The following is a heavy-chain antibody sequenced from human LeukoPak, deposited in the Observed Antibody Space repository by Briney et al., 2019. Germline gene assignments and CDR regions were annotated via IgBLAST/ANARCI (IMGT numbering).Heavy chain of an antibody. CDR2: ISAYNGYT. V-gene: IGHV1-18*01. CDR1: GYTFSNYG. Sequence: ASVKVSCTASGYTFSNYGISWVRQAPGQGLEWMGWISAYNGYTDYAQKFQGRVTMTADTSTSTAYMELRSLRSDDTAVYYCARGAFDYWGQGTLVTVSS. J-gene: IGHJ4*02. CDR3: ARGAFDY.